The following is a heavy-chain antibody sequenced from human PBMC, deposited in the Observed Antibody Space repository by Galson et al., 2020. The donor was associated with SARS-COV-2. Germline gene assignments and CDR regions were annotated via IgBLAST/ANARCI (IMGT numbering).Heavy chain of an antibody. Sequence: TGGSLRLSCAASGFTFSNYWMHWVRQAPGKGPVWVSRINSDGSITDYADSVKGRFTISRDNAKNTLYLQMNSLRAEDTAVYYCASDYNSIDYWGQGTLVTVSS. V-gene: IGHV3-74*01. D-gene: IGHD3-22*01. CDR1: GFTFSNYW. CDR2: INSDGSIT. CDR3: ASDYNSIDY. J-gene: IGHJ4*02.